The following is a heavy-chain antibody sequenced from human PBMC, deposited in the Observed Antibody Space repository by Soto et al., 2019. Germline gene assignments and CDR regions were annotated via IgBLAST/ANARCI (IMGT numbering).Heavy chain of an antibody. Sequence: PGGSLRLSCAASELTFSSYGINWVRQAPGKGLVWVSHIGPDGSNIRDADSVQGRFTISRDNARNTLYLQMNSLRDEDTAMYYCVRDSNWSYDYWGQGILVTVSS. J-gene: IGHJ4*02. D-gene: IGHD4-4*01. V-gene: IGHV3-74*01. CDR1: ELTFSSYG. CDR3: VRDSNWSYDY. CDR2: IGPDGSNI.